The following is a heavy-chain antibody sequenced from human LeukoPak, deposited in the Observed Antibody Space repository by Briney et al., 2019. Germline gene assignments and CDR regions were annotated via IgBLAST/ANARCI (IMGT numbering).Heavy chain of an antibody. V-gene: IGHV3-49*04. CDR1: GFTFGNYA. CDR2: IRGRSSGGTT. J-gene: IGHJ4*02. Sequence: PGGSLRLSCTASGFTFGNYAMSWVRQAPGKGLEWVAFIRGRSSGGTTEYAASVEGRFTVSRDDSKSVAYLQMNSLKTEDTAVYYCTRRGSSYHFDYWGQGTLVTVSS. D-gene: IGHD6-13*01. CDR3: TRRGSSYHFDY.